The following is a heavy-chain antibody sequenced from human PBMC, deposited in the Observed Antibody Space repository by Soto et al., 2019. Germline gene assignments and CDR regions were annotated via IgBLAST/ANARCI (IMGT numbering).Heavy chain of an antibody. D-gene: IGHD2-8*01. CDR1: GYTFTSYG. J-gene: IGHJ4*02. CDR3: ARSPVYCTNGVCYETFDY. Sequence: ASVKVSCKASGYTFTSYGISWVRQAPGQGLEWMGWISAYNGNTNYAQKLQGRVTMTTDTSTSTAYMELRSLRSDDTAGYYCARSPVYCTNGVCYETFDYWGQGTLVTVSS. V-gene: IGHV1-18*01. CDR2: ISAYNGNT.